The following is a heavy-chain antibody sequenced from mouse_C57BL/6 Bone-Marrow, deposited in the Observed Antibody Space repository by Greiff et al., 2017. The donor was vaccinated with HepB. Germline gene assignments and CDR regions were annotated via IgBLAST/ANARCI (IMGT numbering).Heavy chain of an antibody. CDR1: GYTFTDYY. Sequence: EVKLVESGPVLVKPGASVKMSCKASGYTFTDYYMNWVKQSHGKSLEWIGVINPYNGGTSYNQKFKGKATLTVDKSSSTAYMELNSLTSEDSAVYYCARHGGLGAYWGQGTLVTVSA. CDR3: ARHGGLGAY. CDR2: INPYNGGT. D-gene: IGHD3-1*01. V-gene: IGHV1-19*01. J-gene: IGHJ3*01.